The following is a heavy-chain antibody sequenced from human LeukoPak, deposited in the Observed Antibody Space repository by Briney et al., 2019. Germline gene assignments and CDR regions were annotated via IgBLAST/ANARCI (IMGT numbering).Heavy chain of an antibody. CDR2: ISSSSSNT. V-gene: IGHV3-11*05. J-gene: IGHJ4*02. Sequence: GWSLTLSCAASGFMFSDYYMSWIRQAPGKGLEWLSYISSSSSNTNYADSVKGRFTISRDNAKSSLYLQMNSLRAEDTAVYYCARGRGYSGYDESPFDYWGRGTLVIVSS. CDR1: GFMFSDYY. D-gene: IGHD5-12*01. CDR3: ARGRGYSGYDESPFDY.